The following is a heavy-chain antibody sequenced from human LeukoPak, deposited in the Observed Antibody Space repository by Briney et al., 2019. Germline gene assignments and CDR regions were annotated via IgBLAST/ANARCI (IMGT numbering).Heavy chain of an antibody. CDR2: ISSSSSYI. V-gene: IGHV3-21*01. D-gene: IGHD6-13*01. CDR3: ARDTGYSSSWYGEYFQH. CDR1: GFTFSSYS. J-gene: IGHJ1*01. Sequence: GGSLRLSCAASGFTFSSYSMNWVRQAPGKGLEWVSSISSSSSYIYYADSVKGRFTISRDNAKNSLYLQMNSLRAEDTAVYYCARDTGYSSSWYGEYFQHWGQGTLVTVSS.